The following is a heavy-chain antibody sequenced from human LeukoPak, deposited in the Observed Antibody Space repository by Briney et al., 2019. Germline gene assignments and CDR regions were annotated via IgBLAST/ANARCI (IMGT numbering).Heavy chain of an antibody. D-gene: IGHD3-22*01. CDR1: GFTFSSYG. Sequence: GGSLRLSCAASGFTFSSYGMHWVRQAPGKGLEWVAVISYDGSNEYYADSVKGRFTISRDNSKNTLYLQMNSLRAEDTAVYYCAKAIVVVINPYDAFDIWGQGTMVTVSS. J-gene: IGHJ3*02. CDR2: ISYDGSNE. CDR3: AKAIVVVINPYDAFDI. V-gene: IGHV3-30*18.